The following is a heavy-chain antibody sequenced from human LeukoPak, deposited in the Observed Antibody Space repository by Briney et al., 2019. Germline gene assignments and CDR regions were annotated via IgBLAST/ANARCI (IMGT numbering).Heavy chain of an antibody. D-gene: IGHD3-10*01. CDR1: GFTFSSYA. J-gene: IGHJ4*02. CDR3: ARDPSMVRGVVAYYYFDY. Sequence: PGGSLILSCAASGFTFSSYAMHWVRQAPGKGLEWVAVISYDGSNKYYADSMKGRFTISRDNSKNTLYLQMNSLRAEDTAVYYCARDPSMVRGVVAYYYFDYWGQGTLVTVSS. CDR2: ISYDGSNK. V-gene: IGHV3-30-3*01.